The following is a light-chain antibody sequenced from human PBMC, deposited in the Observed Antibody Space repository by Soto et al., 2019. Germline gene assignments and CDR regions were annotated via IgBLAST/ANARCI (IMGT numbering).Light chain of an antibody. V-gene: IGKV3-20*01. Sequence: ETVLTQSPDTLSLSPGERATLSCRASQSVSNNYLAWYQQKPGQAPRLLIYSATNRATGIPDRSSGGVSGTDFTLTISRLEPEDFAVYYCQQYGTSPTWTFGQGTKVEIK. CDR1: QSVSNNY. CDR3: QQYGTSPTWT. J-gene: IGKJ1*01. CDR2: SAT.